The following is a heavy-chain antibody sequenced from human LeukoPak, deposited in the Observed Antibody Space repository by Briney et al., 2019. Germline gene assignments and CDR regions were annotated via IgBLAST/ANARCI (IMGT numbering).Heavy chain of an antibody. V-gene: IGHV4-59*01. D-gene: IGHD3-10*01. CDR3: ARDDYRGVTNFDP. CDR2: ISYTGST. CDR1: GGSISPYF. J-gene: IGHJ5*02. Sequence: SETLSLICTVSGGSISPYFWSWFRQPPGKGLEWIGYISYTGSTIYSPSLKSRVTISVDTSKNQFSLQLTSVTAADTAVYYCARDDYRGVTNFDPWGQGTLVTVSS.